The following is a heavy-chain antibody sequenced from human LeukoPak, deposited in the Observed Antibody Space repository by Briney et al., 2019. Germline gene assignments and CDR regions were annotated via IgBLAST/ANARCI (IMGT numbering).Heavy chain of an antibody. CDR1: GFTFSSYS. CDR3: ARDEWGDAFDI. D-gene: IGHD1-26*01. J-gene: IGHJ3*02. V-gene: IGHV3-21*01. Sequence: KPGGSLRLSYAASGFTFSSYSMNWVRQAPGKGLEWVSSISSSSSSYIHSADSVRGRFTISRDNAKNSLFLQMNSLRAEDTAVYYCARDEWGDAFDIWGQGTMVTVFS. CDR2: ISSSSSSYI.